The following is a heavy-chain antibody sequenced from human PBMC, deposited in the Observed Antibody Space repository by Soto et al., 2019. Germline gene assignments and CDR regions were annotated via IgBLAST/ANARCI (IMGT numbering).Heavy chain of an antibody. J-gene: IGHJ6*02. D-gene: IGHD3-10*01. V-gene: IGHV4-31*03. CDR2: IYYSGST. Sequence: PSETLSLTCTVSGGSISSGGYYWSWIRQHPGKGLEWIGYIYYSGSTYYNPSLKSRVTISVDTSKNQFSLKLSSVSAADTAVYYCARVTFINGMDVWGQGTTVTV. CDR3: ARVTFINGMDV. CDR1: GGSISSGGYY.